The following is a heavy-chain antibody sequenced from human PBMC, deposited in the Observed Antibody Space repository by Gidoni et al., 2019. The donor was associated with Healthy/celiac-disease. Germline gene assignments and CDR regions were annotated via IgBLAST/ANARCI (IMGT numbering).Heavy chain of an antibody. J-gene: IGHJ4*02. CDR1: GGSFSGYY. CDR2: INHSGST. V-gene: IGHV4-34*01. Sequence: QVQLQQWGAGLFKPSETLPPTCAVYGGSFSGYYWSWIRQPPGKGLEWIREINHSGSTTYNPSLKSRVTISIDTSKNQFSLKLSSVTAADTAVYYCAREGTTVSTSFDYWGQGTLVTVSS. CDR3: AREGTTVSTSFDY. D-gene: IGHD4-17*01.